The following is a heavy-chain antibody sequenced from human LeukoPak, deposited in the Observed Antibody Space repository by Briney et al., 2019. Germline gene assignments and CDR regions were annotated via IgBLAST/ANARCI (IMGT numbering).Heavy chain of an antibody. CDR1: GFTFSSYA. V-gene: IGHV3-23*01. CDR2: ISGSGGST. Sequence: GGSLRLSCAASGFTFSSYAMSWVRQAPGKGLEWVSAISGSGGSTYYADSVKGRFTISRDNSKNTLYLQMNSLRAEDTAVYYCFLPRGHYYGMDVWGQGTTVTVSS. D-gene: IGHD2/OR15-2a*01. J-gene: IGHJ6*02. CDR3: FLPRGHYYGMDV.